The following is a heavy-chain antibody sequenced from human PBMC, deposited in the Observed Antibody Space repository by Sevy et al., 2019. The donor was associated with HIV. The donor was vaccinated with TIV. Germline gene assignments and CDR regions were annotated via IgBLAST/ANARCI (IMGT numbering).Heavy chain of an antibody. Sequence: SETLSLTCTVSGGSVSSGSYYWSWIRQPPGKGLEWIGYIYYSGSTNYNPSLKSRVTISVDTSKNQFSLKLSSVTAAETAVYYCASGDGYNQRYWGQGTLVTVSS. CDR3: ASGDGYNQRY. J-gene: IGHJ4*02. V-gene: IGHV4-61*01. CDR2: IYYSGST. CDR1: GGSVSSGSYY. D-gene: IGHD5-12*01.